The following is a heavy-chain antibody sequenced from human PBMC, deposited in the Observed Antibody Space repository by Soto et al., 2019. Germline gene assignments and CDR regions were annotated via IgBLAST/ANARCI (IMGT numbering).Heavy chain of an antibody. V-gene: IGHV1-8*01. CDR3: ARDGTIAAAGTGVRDYGMDG. D-gene: IGHD6-13*01. CDR1: GYTLTSYY. CDR2: MNPKGGNT. Sequence: AASVKVSFKSSGYTLTSYYSTWVRQATGQGLEGVGWMNPKGGNTSDAQEFQGRVTMARNTSISTAYMELSSLRSEDTAVYYCARDGTIAAAGTGVRDYGMDGWGQGTTVTVSS. J-gene: IGHJ6*02.